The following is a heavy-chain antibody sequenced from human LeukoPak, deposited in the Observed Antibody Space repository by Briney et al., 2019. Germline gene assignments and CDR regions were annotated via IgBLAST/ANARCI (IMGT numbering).Heavy chain of an antibody. V-gene: IGHV4-38-2*02. CDR1: GYSISSGYY. Sequence: SETLSLTCTVSGYSISSGYYWGWIRQPPGKGLEWIGSIYYSGSTYYNPSLKSRVTISVDTSKNQFSLKLSSVTAADTAVYYCAGSMVRGVIITWGQGTLVTVSS. CDR2: IYYSGST. CDR3: AGSMVRGVIIT. D-gene: IGHD3-10*01. J-gene: IGHJ5*02.